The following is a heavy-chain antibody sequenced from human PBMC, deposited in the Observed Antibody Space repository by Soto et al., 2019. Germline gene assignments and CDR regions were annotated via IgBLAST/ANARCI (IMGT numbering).Heavy chain of an antibody. CDR2: ISGRGVDT. J-gene: IGHJ4*02. Sequence: GGSLRLSCAASGFSFSNSGMHWVRQAPGKGLEWVSSISGRGVDTLYADSVKGRFTISRDNSRNTLYLQVNSLGAEDTAVYYCAKDQTDVTLFDYWGQGTLVTVSS. D-gene: IGHD2-21*02. CDR3: AKDQTDVTLFDY. V-gene: IGHV3-23*01. CDR1: GFSFSNSG.